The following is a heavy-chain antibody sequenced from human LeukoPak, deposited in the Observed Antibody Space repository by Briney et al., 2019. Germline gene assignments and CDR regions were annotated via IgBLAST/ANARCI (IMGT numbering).Heavy chain of an antibody. CDR3: AGDSGSYSSTGGYFDY. V-gene: IGHV3-11*06. D-gene: IGHD6-19*01. CDR2: ISSSSSYT. CDR1: GFTFSDYY. Sequence: GGSLRLSCAASGFTFSDYYMSWIRQAPGKGLEWVSYISSSSSYTNYADSVKGRFTISRDNAKNSLYLQMNSLRAEDTAVYYCAGDSGSYSSTGGYFDYWGQGTLVTVSS. J-gene: IGHJ4*02.